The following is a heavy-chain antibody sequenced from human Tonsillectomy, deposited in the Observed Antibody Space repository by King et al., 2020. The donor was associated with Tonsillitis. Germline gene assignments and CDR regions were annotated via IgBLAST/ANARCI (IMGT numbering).Heavy chain of an antibody. CDR3: ARCVASWGWWSPFDY. D-gene: IGHD7-27*01. J-gene: IGHJ4*02. Sequence: VQLVESGGGVVQPGRSLRLSCAASGFTFSSYAMHWVRQAPGKGLEWVAVISYDGSNKYYADSVKGRFTISRDNSKNTLYLQMNSLRAEDTAVYYCARCVASWGWWSPFDYWGQGTLVTVSS. CDR2: ISYDGSNK. CDR1: GFTFSSYA. V-gene: IGHV3-30-3*01.